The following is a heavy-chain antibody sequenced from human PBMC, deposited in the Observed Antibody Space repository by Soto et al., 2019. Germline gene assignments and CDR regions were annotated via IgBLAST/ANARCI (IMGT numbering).Heavy chain of an antibody. Sequence: GASVKVSCKASGGTFSSYAISWVRQAPGQGLERMGGIIPIFDTADYAQKFQGRVTITADESTNTAYMELSSLRSEDTAVYYCAGHSSGVPGYYYGMDVWGQGTTVTVSS. J-gene: IGHJ6*02. CDR3: AGHSSGVPGYYYGMDV. D-gene: IGHD3-22*01. CDR1: GGTFSSYA. V-gene: IGHV1-69*13. CDR2: IIPIFDTA.